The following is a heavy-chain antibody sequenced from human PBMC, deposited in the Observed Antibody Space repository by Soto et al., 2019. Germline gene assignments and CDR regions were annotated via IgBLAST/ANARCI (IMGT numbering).Heavy chain of an antibody. CDR2: ISSSSSTI. D-gene: IGHD1-7*01. J-gene: IGHJ6*03. Sequence: GGSLRLSCAASGFTFSSYSMNWVRQAPGKGLEWVSYISSSSSTIYYADSVKGRFTISRDNAKNSLYLQMNSLRAEDTAVYYCARDAGITGTTRWDYYYYMDVWGKGTTVTVSS. CDR1: GFTFSSYS. V-gene: IGHV3-48*01. CDR3: ARDAGITGTTRWDYYYYMDV.